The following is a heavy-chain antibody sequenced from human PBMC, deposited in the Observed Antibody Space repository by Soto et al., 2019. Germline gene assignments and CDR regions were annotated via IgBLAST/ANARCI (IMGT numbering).Heavy chain of an antibody. CDR2: ITAYNGNT. CDR1: GYTLNNYG. V-gene: IGHV1-18*01. D-gene: IGHD2-15*01. J-gene: IGHJ4*02. Sequence: ASVKVSCKASGYTLNNYGVTWVRQAPGQGLEWMGWITAYNGNTNYAQKVQGRVTMTTDTSTSTAYLELRSLRSDDTAVYYCARERGVVVAATRYFDYWGQGTLVTVS. CDR3: ARERGVVVAATRYFDY.